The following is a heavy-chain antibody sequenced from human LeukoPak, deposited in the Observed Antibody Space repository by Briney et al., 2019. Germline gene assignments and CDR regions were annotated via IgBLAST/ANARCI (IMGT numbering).Heavy chain of an antibody. CDR1: GGPINNYY. D-gene: IGHD3-3*01. Sequence: SETLSLTCTVSGGPINNYYWSWIRQSAGKGLEWIGRVYMSGSANYNPSLKSRVTISVDTSKNQFSLKLSSVTAADTAVYYCARTGGRWSSYMDVWGKGTTVTVSS. J-gene: IGHJ6*03. V-gene: IGHV4-4*07. CDR3: ARTGGRWSSYMDV. CDR2: VYMSGSA.